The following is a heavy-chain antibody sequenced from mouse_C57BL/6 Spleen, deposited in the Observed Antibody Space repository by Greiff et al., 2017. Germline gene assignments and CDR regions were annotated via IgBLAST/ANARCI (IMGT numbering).Heavy chain of an antibody. CDR2: IYPGSGST. D-gene: IGHD1-1*01. J-gene: IGHJ3*01. CDR1: GYTFTSYW. Sequence: QVQLKQSGAELVKPGASVKMSCKASGYTFTSYWITWVKQRPGQGLEWIGDIYPGSGSTNYNEKFKSKATLTVDTSSSTAYMQLSSLTSEDSAVYYCAKEDYYYGSSSAWFAYWGQGTLVTVSA. V-gene: IGHV1-55*01. CDR3: AKEDYYYGSSSAWFAY.